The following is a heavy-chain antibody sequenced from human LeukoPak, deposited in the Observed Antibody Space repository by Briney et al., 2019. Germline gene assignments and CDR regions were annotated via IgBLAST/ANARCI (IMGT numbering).Heavy chain of an antibody. D-gene: IGHD3-10*01. CDR2: ISGSSSYI. Sequence: GGSLRLSCAASGFTFSSYSMNWVRQAPGKGLEWVSSISGSSSYIYYADSVKGRFTISRDNAENSLYLHMHSLRAEDTAVYYCARDSYGSGSFDIWGQGTMVTVSA. CDR1: GFTFSSYS. J-gene: IGHJ3*02. CDR3: ARDSYGSGSFDI. V-gene: IGHV3-21*01.